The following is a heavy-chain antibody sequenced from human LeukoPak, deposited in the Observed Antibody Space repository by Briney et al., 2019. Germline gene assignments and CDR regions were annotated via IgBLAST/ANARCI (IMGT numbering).Heavy chain of an antibody. J-gene: IGHJ6*01. Sequence: GESLKISCKGSGYSFTSYWIGWVRQMPGKGLEWMGIIYPGDSDTSYSPSFQGQVTISADKSISTAYLQWSSLKASDTAMYYCASFSSSAGWYYGLGVWGQGTTVTVSS. CDR3: ASFSSSAGWYYGLGV. CDR1: GYSFTSYW. D-gene: IGHD6-6*01. V-gene: IGHV5-51*01. CDR2: IYPGDSDT.